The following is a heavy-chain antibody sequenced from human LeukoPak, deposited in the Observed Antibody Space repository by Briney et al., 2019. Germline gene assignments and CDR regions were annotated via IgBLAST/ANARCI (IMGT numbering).Heavy chain of an antibody. CDR1: GFTFSNYG. Sequence: GRSLRLSCAASGFTFSNYGMNWVRQAPGKGLEWVALISYDGNNKFYADSVKGRFTISRDNSNNTLFLQMNSLRPEDTAVYYCAKRAASFYYMDVWGKGTTVTVSS. CDR2: ISYDGNNK. V-gene: IGHV3-30*18. CDR3: AKRAASFYYMDV. J-gene: IGHJ6*03. D-gene: IGHD6-25*01.